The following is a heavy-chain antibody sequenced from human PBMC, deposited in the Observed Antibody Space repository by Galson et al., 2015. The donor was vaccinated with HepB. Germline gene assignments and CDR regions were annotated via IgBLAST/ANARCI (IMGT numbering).Heavy chain of an antibody. J-gene: IGHJ6*03. CDR2: INTYTGNP. CDR3: ARGVVYNYFYMDV. Sequence: SVKVSCKASGYTFTDYPINWVRQAPGQGLEWLGWINTYTGNPTYAQGFTGRFVFSLDTSVNTAYLQISGLRPEDTASYYCARGVVYNYFYMDVWAKGTTVTVSS. D-gene: IGHD5/OR15-5a*01. V-gene: IGHV7-4-1*02. CDR1: GYTFTDYP.